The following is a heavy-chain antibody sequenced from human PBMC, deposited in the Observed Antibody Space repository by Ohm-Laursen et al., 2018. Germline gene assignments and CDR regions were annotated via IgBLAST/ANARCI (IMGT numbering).Heavy chain of an antibody. CDR3: AREGTYYDFWSGSKEGYFDY. D-gene: IGHD3-3*01. Sequence: SLRLSCAASGFTVSSNYMSWVRQAPGKGLEWVSVIYSGGSTYYADSVKGRFTISRDNSKNTLYLQMDSLRAEDTAVYYCAREGTYYDFWSGSKEGYFDYWGQGTLVTVSS. J-gene: IGHJ4*02. CDR1: GFTVSSNY. V-gene: IGHV3-53*01. CDR2: IYSGGST.